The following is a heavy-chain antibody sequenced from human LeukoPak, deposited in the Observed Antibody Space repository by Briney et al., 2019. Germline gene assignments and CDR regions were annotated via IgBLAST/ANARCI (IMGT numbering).Heavy chain of an antibody. Sequence: SETLSLTCTVSGGSTRSTSYYWGWIRQPPGKGLEWIGSISYSGSTYHNPSLKSRVSISADTSKNQLSLKLSSVTAADTAVYYCARDEYSSSWYHYWGQGTLVTVSS. D-gene: IGHD6-13*01. CDR3: ARDEYSSSWYHY. V-gene: IGHV4-39*07. J-gene: IGHJ4*02. CDR2: ISYSGST. CDR1: GGSTRSTSYY.